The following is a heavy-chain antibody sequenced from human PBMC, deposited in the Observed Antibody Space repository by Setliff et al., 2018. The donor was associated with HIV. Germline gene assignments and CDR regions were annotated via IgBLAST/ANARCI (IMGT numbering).Heavy chain of an antibody. D-gene: IGHD3-22*01. CDR1: GGSLSGYH. Sequence: SETLSLTCAVYGGSLSGYHWSSIRQSPEKGLEWIGEINHSGSTNYNPSLKSRVTMSVDTSKNQFSLKLSSVTAADTAVYYCARGGGYDRSGYYPFDYWGQGTPVTVSS. CDR3: ARGGGYDRSGYYPFDY. J-gene: IGHJ4*02. V-gene: IGHV4-34*01. CDR2: INHSGST.